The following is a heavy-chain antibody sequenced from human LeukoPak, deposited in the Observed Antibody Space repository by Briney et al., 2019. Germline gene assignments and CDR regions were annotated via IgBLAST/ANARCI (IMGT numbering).Heavy chain of an antibody. J-gene: IGHJ4*02. Sequence: PGGSLRLSCAASGFTFSSYSMNWVRQAPGKGLEWVSSISSSSYIYYADSVKGRFTISRDNAKNSLYLQMNSLRAEDTAVYYCARKGSSGYYAGFDYWGQGTLVTVSS. V-gene: IGHV3-21*01. CDR3: ARKGSSGYYAGFDY. D-gene: IGHD3-22*01. CDR2: ISSSSYI. CDR1: GFTFSSYS.